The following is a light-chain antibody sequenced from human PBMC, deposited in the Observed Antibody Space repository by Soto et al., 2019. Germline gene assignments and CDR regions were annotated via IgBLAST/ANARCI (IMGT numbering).Light chain of an antibody. J-gene: IGLJ2*01. CDR2: EVS. CDR1: SSDVGGYNY. CDR3: SSYTSSSTPVV. Sequence: QSALTQPASVSGSPGQSITISCTGTSSDVGGYNYVSWYQQHPGKAPKLMIYEVSNRPSGVSNRFAGAKSGNTAPLTISGLQAEDDADYYCSSYTSSSTPVVFGGGTKLTVL. V-gene: IGLV2-14*01.